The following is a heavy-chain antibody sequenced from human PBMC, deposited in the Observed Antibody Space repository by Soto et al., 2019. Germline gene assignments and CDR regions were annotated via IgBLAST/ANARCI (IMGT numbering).Heavy chain of an antibody. J-gene: IGHJ4*02. V-gene: IGHV4-30-2*01. Sequence: SDTLSLTCAVSGGSISSGGYSWSWIRQPPGKGLEWIGYIYHSGSTYYNPSLKSRVTISVDRSKNQFSLKLSSVTAADTAVYYCARVPVDTAMAADYWGQGTLVTVSS. D-gene: IGHD5-18*01. CDR3: ARVPVDTAMAADY. CDR2: IYHSGST. CDR1: GGSISSGGYS.